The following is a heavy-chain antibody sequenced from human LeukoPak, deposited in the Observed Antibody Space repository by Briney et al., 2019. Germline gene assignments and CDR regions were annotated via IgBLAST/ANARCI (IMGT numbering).Heavy chain of an antibody. Sequence: GGSLRLSCAASGFIVSGDFMSWVRQAPGKGLEWVSVIYSDGSTYYADSVKGRFTISRDNSKNTLYLQMNSLRAEDTAVYYCAKGTAFDYWGQGTLVTVSS. CDR1: GFIVSGDF. CDR2: IYSDGST. V-gene: IGHV3-66*02. CDR3: AKGTAFDY. J-gene: IGHJ4*02.